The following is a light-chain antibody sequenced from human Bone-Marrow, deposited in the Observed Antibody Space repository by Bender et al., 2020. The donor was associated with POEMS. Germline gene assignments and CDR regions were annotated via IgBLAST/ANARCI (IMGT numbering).Light chain of an antibody. CDR1: SSNTGSGYD. Sequence: QSVLTQPPSVSGAPGQRVTIPCTGSSSNTGSGYDINWYQHLPGTAPKLLIYGYNNRPSGVPARFSGSKSGTSASLAITGLQAEDEGDYYCQSYDNSLGGWVFGGGTKLTVL. J-gene: IGLJ3*02. CDR3: QSYDNSLGGWV. CDR2: GYN. V-gene: IGLV1-40*01.